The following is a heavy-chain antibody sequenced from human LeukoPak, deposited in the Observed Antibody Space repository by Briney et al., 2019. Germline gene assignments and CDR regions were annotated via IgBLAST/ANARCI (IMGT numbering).Heavy chain of an antibody. CDR2: IYYSGST. CDR1: GGSIGSGDYY. CDR3: ARAGSYYDFWSGRGAFDI. J-gene: IGHJ3*02. Sequence: SQTLSLTCTVSGGSIGSGDYYWSWLRQPPGKGLEWIGNIYYSGSTYYNPSLKSRVTISVDTSKNQFSLKLSSVTAADTAVYYCARAGSYYDFWSGRGAFDIWGQGTMVTVSS. D-gene: IGHD3-3*01. V-gene: IGHV4-30-4*08.